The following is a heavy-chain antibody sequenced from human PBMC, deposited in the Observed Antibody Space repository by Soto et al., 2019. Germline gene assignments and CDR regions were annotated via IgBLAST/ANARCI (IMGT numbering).Heavy chain of an antibody. V-gene: IGHV6-1*01. J-gene: IGHJ4*02. CDR2: TYYRSKWYN. CDR1: GDSVSSNSAA. CDR3: ARESRGSYYFHX. Sequence: PSQTLSLTCSISGDSVSSNSAAWNWIRQSPSIGLECLGSTYYRSKWYNDYAVSVKSRITIHPDTSKNQFSLQLNSVTPEDPAVYYCARESRGSYYFHXWGQVTLVTVSX. D-gene: IGHD1-26*01.